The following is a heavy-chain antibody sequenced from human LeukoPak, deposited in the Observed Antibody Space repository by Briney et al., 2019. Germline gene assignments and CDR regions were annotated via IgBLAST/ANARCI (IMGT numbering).Heavy chain of an antibody. Sequence: GGSLRLSCAASGFTFSSYGINWVRQAPGKGLEWVSYISSSSSTIYYADSVKGRFTISRDNSKNTLYLQMNSLRAEDTAVCYCAKGPFEGDSPFDYWGQGTLVTVSS. CDR2: ISSSSSTI. D-gene: IGHD2-21*02. CDR3: AKGPFEGDSPFDY. V-gene: IGHV3-48*01. CDR1: GFTFSSYG. J-gene: IGHJ4*02.